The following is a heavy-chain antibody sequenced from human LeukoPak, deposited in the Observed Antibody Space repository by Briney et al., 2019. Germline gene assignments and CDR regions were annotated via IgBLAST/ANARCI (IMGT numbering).Heavy chain of an antibody. CDR1: GFTFSTYW. D-gene: IGHD2-8*01. CDR3: GRAYRVYASSDS. Sequence: GGSLRLSCAASGFTFSTYWMSWIRQAPGKGLEWVSGISGSGGSTYYSDSVKGRFTISRDNSNNTAFLQMNSLRGDDTAVYAKGRAYRVYASSDSWGQGTLVTVSS. J-gene: IGHJ4*02. V-gene: IGHV3-23*01. CDR2: ISGSGGST.